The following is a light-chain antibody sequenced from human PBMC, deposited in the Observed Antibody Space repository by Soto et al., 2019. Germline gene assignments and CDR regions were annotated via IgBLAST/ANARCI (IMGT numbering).Light chain of an antibody. Sequence: DIQMTQSPSSLSASVVDRVTITCQASQDISNYLTWYQQKPGKAPKLLIYDASNLEKGVPSRFSGSGSGTDFTFTISSLQTEDIATYYCPQYDKLPGTVGQGTKVDIK. J-gene: IGKJ1*01. CDR3: PQYDKLPGT. V-gene: IGKV1-33*01. CDR2: DAS. CDR1: QDISNY.